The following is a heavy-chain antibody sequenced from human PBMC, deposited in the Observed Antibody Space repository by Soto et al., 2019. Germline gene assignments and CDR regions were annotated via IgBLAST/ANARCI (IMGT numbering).Heavy chain of an antibody. CDR1: GFTFSSYG. CDR2: ISYDGSNI. D-gene: IGHD1-26*01. CDR3: AKDPNYSGYDYYFLDV. J-gene: IGHJ6*03. V-gene: IGHV3-30*18. Sequence: GGSLRLSCAASGFTFSSYGMHWVRQAPGKGLEWVAVISYDGSNIYYADSVKGRFTISRDNSKNTLYLQMNSLRAEDTSVYYCAKDPNYSGYDYYFLDVSGKGTTVTVSS.